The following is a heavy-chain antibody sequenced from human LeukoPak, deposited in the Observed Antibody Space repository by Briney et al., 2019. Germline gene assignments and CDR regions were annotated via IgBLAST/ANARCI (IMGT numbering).Heavy chain of an antibody. CDR3: ARTHGDYDLDY. Sequence: GGSLRLSCAASGFSFSSYWMHWVRQAPGQGLVWVSRINSDGSSTSYADSVKGRFTISRDNAKNTLYLQMNSLRPEDKAVYYCARTHGDYDLDYWGQGTLVTVSS. J-gene: IGHJ4*02. CDR2: INSDGSST. CDR1: GFSFSSYW. V-gene: IGHV3-74*01. D-gene: IGHD4-17*01.